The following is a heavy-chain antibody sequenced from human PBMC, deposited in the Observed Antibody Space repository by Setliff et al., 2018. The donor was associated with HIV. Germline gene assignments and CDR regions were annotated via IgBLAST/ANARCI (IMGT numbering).Heavy chain of an antibody. CDR2: INHSGST. D-gene: IGHD2-15*01. J-gene: IGHJ4*02. V-gene: IGHV4-38-2*01. CDR3: ARGNWFDGGALPHDY. CDR1: GYSISSGYY. Sequence: SETLSLTCAVSGYSISSGYYWGWIRQPPGKGLEWIGEINHSGSTNYNPSLKGRVVMSVDTSKRQFSLSLNSVTAADTAMYYCARGNWFDGGALPHDYWGQGTLVTVSS.